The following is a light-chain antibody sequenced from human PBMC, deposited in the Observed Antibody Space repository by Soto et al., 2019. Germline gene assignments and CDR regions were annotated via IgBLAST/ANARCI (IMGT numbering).Light chain of an antibody. CDR3: QSYDSSLSGSV. V-gene: IGLV1-40*01. J-gene: IGLJ2*01. Sequence: QSVVTQPPSVSGAPGQRVTISCTGSSSNIGAGYDVHWYQQLPGTAPKLVIYGNNNRPSGVPDRFSGSKSGTSASLAITGLQAEDEADYYCQSYDSSLSGSVFGGGTKLTVL. CDR2: GNN. CDR1: SSNIGAGYD.